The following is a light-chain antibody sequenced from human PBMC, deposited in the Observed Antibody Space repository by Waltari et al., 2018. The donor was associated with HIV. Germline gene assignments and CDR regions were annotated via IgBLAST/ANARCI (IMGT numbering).Light chain of an antibody. Sequence: DIQMTQSPSSASASVGDRSPITCRATQDVGTWLAWYQQRPGKAPYRLIYAASNLKSGVPSRFSGSGSGTDFTLTISSLQPEDFATYYCHQANTFPYTFGQGTKLEMK. CDR2: AAS. CDR1: QDVGTW. J-gene: IGKJ2*01. CDR3: HQANTFPYT. V-gene: IGKV1-12*01.